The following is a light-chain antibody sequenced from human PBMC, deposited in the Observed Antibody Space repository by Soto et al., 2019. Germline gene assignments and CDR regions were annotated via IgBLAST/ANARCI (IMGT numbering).Light chain of an antibody. V-gene: IGLV2-14*01. Sequence: QSALTQPASVSGSPGQSITISCTGTSSDVGGYNYVSWYQQHPGKAPKLMIYEVNNRPSGVSNRFSGSKSGNTASLTISGLQAEDEADYYCSSYTTSSTWVFGGGTKLPS. CDR3: SSYTTSSTWV. CDR1: SSDVGGYNY. J-gene: IGLJ3*02. CDR2: EVN.